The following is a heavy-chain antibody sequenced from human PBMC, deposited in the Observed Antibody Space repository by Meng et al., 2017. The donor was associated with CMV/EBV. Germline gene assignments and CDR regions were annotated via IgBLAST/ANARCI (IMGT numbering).Heavy chain of an antibody. Sequence: GGPLRLSCAASGFTFSSYNMNWVRQAPGKGLEWVSSISSSSSYIYYADSVKGRFTISRDNAKNSLHLQMNSLRAEDTAVYYCAREPTYYYGSGIYSYYYYGMDVWGQGTTVTVSS. J-gene: IGHJ6*02. D-gene: IGHD3-10*01. CDR1: GFTFSSYN. V-gene: IGHV3-21*01. CDR2: ISSSSSYI. CDR3: AREPTYYYGSGIYSYYYYGMDV.